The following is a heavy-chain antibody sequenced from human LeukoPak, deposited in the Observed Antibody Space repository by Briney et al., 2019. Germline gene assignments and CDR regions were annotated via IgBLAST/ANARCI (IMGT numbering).Heavy chain of an antibody. CDR1: GFTFNSYW. D-gene: IGHD1-26*01. Sequence: GGSLRLSCAASGFTFNSYWMSWVRQAPGTGLEWVANIKQDGSEKYYVDSVKGRFTISRVNAKNSLYLQMNSLRAEDTAMYYCARASSGSHDYWGQGTLVTVSS. J-gene: IGHJ4*02. V-gene: IGHV3-7*01. CDR3: ARASSGSHDY. CDR2: IKQDGSEK.